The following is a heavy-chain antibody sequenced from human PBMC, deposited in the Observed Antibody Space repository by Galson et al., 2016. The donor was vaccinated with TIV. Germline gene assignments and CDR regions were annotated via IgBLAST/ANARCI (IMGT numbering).Heavy chain of an antibody. V-gene: IGHV1-18*01. J-gene: IGHJ4*03. CDR3: AKGRAADHAFDF. CDR1: GYSFTSYG. CDR2: ISNYNGNT. D-gene: IGHD2-15*01. Sequence: SVKVSCKASGYSFTSYGITWVRQAPGQGLAWMGWISNYNGNTKYAQKFQGRVTVTTDTSTSTAELELRCLRSEVTAVYFCAKGRAADHAFDFWCHGTLDPVSS.